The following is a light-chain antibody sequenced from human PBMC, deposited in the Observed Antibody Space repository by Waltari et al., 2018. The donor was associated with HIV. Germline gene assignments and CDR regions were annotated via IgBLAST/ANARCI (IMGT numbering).Light chain of an antibody. V-gene: IGLV2-8*01. Sequence: QSALTQPPSASGSPGQSVTIPCTGISRAPAVYNYVPWYQQPPGKAPKPRIYEVNKRPSGVPDRFSGSKSGNTASLTVSGLQAEDEAEYYCNSYGGNINFTFGGGTKLTVL. J-gene: IGLJ2*01. CDR3: NSYGGNINFT. CDR2: EVN. CDR1: SRAPAVYNY.